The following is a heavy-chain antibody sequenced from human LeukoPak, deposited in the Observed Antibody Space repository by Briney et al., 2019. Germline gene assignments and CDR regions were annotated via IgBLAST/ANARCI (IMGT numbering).Heavy chain of an antibody. D-gene: IGHD3-22*01. CDR1: GFTFSSYA. Sequence: GGSLRLSCAASGFTFSSYAMSWVRQAPGKGLEWVSAISGSGGSTYYADYVKGRFTISRDNSKNTLYLQMNSLRAEDTAVYYCAFRGRVTMIVETFDYWGQGTLVTVSS. CDR2: ISGSGGST. V-gene: IGHV3-23*01. CDR3: AFRGRVTMIVETFDY. J-gene: IGHJ4*02.